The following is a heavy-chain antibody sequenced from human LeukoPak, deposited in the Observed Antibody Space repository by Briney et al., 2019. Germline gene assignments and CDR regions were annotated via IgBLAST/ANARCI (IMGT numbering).Heavy chain of an antibody. V-gene: IGHV4-4*09. Sequence: SETLGLACTVSGGCRSGNYRSWIPQPPGQGLEWIAYIHSNGYTNYNPSLKSRVTISVDTSNNQFSLKVTSVTAADTAMYYCAKRQGPISGTYDYFDPWGQGALVTVSS. CDR1: GGCRSGNY. D-gene: IGHD1-26*01. CDR3: AKRQGPISGTYDYFDP. CDR2: IHSNGYT. J-gene: IGHJ5*02.